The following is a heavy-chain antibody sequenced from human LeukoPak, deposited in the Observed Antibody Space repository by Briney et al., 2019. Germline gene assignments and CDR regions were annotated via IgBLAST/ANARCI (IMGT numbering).Heavy chain of an antibody. Sequence: GGCLRLSCATSGFPFGTYAMSWVRQGPGKGLEWVARISNAAGTTNYADSVRGRFTISRDNSHNTLYLQMSSLRVEDTAEYYCAKDGLRGYDFDSWGQGTLVIVSS. CDR1: GFPFGTYA. CDR2: ISNAAGTT. D-gene: IGHD5-12*01. V-gene: IGHV3-23*01. CDR3: AKDGLRGYDFDS. J-gene: IGHJ5*01.